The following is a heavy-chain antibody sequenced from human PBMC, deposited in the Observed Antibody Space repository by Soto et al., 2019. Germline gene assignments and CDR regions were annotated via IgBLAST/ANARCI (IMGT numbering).Heavy chain of an antibody. D-gene: IGHD6-19*01. CDR3: ASSGWWYFDY. Sequence: TLSLTCTVSGGSISSSSYYWGWIRQPPGKGLEWIGSIYYSGSTYYNPSLKSRVTISVDTSKNQFSLKLSSVTAADTAVYYCASSGWWYFDYWGQGTLVTVS. J-gene: IGHJ4*02. V-gene: IGHV4-39*01. CDR1: GGSISSSSYY. CDR2: IYYSGST.